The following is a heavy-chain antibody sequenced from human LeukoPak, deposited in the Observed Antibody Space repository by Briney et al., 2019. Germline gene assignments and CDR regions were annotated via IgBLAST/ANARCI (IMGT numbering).Heavy chain of an antibody. CDR1: GGSTSGYY. CDR3: ARDSGGREGSWHFDL. CDR2: IHYSGST. D-gene: IGHD6-19*01. V-gene: IGHV4-59*01. J-gene: IGHJ2*01. Sequence: PETLSLTCTVSGGSTSGYYWSWIRQPPGKGVEWIGYIHYSGSTEYTPSLKSRVTISVDASKNQFSLNLSSVTAADTAVYYCARDSGGREGSWHFDLWGRGTLVSVSS.